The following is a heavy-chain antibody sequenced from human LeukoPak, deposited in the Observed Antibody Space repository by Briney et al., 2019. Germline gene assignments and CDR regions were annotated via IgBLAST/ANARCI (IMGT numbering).Heavy chain of an antibody. CDR1: GGTFSSYA. Sequence: SVKVSCKASGGTFSSYAISWVRQAPGQGLEWVGGIIPIFGTANYAQKFQGRVTITTDESTSTAYMELSSLRSEDAAVYYCALRVSLYCSGGSCYNFQHWGQGTLVTVSS. CDR2: IIPIFGTA. J-gene: IGHJ1*01. V-gene: IGHV1-69*05. D-gene: IGHD2-15*01. CDR3: ALRVSLYCSGGSCYNFQH.